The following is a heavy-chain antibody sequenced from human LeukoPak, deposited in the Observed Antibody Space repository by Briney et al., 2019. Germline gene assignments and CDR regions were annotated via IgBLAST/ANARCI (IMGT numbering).Heavy chain of an antibody. CDR3: ARRGPMSYDILAYYFDY. D-gene: IGHD3-9*01. CDR2: IYYSGST. J-gene: IGHJ4*02. CDR1: GGSISSGSYY. V-gene: IGHV4-39*01. Sequence: PSETLSLTCTVSGGSISSGSYYWGWIRQPPGKGLEWIGSIYYSGSTYYNPSLKSRVTISVDTSKNQFSLKLSSVTAADTAVYYCARRGPMSYDILAYYFDYWGQGTLVTVSS.